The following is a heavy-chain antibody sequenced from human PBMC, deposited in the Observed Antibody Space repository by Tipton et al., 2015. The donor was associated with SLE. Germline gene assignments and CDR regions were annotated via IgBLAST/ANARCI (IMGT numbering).Heavy chain of an antibody. D-gene: IGHD3-10*02. J-gene: IGHJ6*02. CDR3: ARDMLASYPYDLDV. CDR1: GFTFSSYG. V-gene: IGHV3-33*01. Sequence: SLRLSCAASGFTFSSYGMHWVRQAPGKGLEWVALMWYDGSNKYYADSVKGRFTISRDNSKNTVYLQMNSLRPEDTAVYYCARDMLASYPYDLDVWGRGTTVTVSS. CDR2: MWYDGSNK.